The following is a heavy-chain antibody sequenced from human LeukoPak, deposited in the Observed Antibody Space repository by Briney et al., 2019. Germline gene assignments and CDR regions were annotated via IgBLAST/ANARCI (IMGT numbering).Heavy chain of an antibody. D-gene: IGHD6-13*01. CDR2: ISGSGGST. Sequence: PGGSLRLSCAASGFTFSSYAMSWVRQAPGKGLEWVSAISGSGGSTYYADSVKGRFTISRDNSKNTLYLQMNSLRAEDTAVYYCARRGTIAAAGKGYFQHWGQGTLVTVSS. CDR3: ARRGTIAAAGKGYFQH. J-gene: IGHJ1*01. V-gene: IGHV3-23*01. CDR1: GFTFSSYA.